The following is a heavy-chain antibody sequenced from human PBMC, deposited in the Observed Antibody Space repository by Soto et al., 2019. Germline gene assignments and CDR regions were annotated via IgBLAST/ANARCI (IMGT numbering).Heavy chain of an antibody. CDR1: EGTFNSYA. D-gene: IGHD6-13*01. J-gene: IGHJ4*02. Sequence: QVQVVQSGAEVRKPGSSVKLSCKASEGTFNSYAIAWVRPAPGQGLEWMGGIIPYYNTLNYAQKFQDRVTITADDSPNTVYMELSSLRSDDTAVYFCASGASRWYPYHFDSWAQGTLVTVSS. V-gene: IGHV1-69*01. CDR3: ASGASRWYPYHFDS. CDR2: IIPYYNTL.